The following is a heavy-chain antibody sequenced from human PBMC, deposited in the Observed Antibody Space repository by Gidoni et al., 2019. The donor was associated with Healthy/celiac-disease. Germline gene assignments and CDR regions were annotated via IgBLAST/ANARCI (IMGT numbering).Heavy chain of an antibody. Sequence: VQLQESGPGLVKPSQTLSLTCTVSGGSITSGDYYWTWIRQPPGKGLEWIGYIYYSGNTYYNSSLKSRVTMSVDTSKNQFSLKLSSVTAADTAVYYCARGPHYYDSSGYYYFNYWGQGTLVTVSS. CDR3: ARGPHYYDSSGYYYFNY. D-gene: IGHD3-22*01. V-gene: IGHV4-30-4*01. CDR2: IYYSGNT. J-gene: IGHJ4*02. CDR1: GGSITSGDYY.